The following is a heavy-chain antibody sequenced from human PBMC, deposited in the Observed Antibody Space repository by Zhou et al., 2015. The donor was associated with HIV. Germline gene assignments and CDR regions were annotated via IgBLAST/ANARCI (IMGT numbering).Heavy chain of an antibody. Sequence: QVQLVQSGAEVKKPGSSVKVSCKASGGTFSDYDISWVRQAPGQGLEWMGGIIPLFGSANYAQKFQGRVTITADESTSTAYMELSSLRSDDTAVYFCARPDNIAVAGMSGYFQHWGQGTLVTVSS. J-gene: IGHJ1*01. CDR3: ARPDNIAVAGMSGYFQH. CDR2: IIPLFGSA. D-gene: IGHD6-19*01. CDR1: GGTFSDYD. V-gene: IGHV1-69*01.